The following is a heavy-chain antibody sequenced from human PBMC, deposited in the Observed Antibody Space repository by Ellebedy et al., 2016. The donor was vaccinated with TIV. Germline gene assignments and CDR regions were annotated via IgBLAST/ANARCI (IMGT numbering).Heavy chain of an antibody. Sequence: ASVKVSCKASGYTFTGYYMHWVRQAPGQGLEWMGWINPNSGGTNYAQKFQGRVTMTRDTSISTAYMELGRLRSDDTAVYYCAREMGGFYSVGFDYWGQGTLVTVSS. J-gene: IGHJ4*02. CDR3: AREMGGFYSVGFDY. CDR1: GYTFTGYY. V-gene: IGHV1-2*02. CDR2: INPNSGGT. D-gene: IGHD2-15*01.